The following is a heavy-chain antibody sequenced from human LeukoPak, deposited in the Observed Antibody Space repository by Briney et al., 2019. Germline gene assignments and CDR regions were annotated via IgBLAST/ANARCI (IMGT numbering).Heavy chain of an antibody. CDR1: GYSISSGYY. J-gene: IGHJ4*02. V-gene: IGHV4-38-2*02. D-gene: IGHD6-13*01. CDR2: IYHSGST. Sequence: SETLSLTCTVSGYSISSGYYWGWIRQPPGKGLEWIGSIYHSGSTYYNPSLKSRVTISVDTSKNQISLKLNSVTAADTARYYCARDWGYSSSLWGQGTLVTVSP. CDR3: ARDWGYSSSL.